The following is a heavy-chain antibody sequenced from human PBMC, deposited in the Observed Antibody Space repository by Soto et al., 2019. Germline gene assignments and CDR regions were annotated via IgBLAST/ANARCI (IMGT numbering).Heavy chain of an antibody. D-gene: IGHD5-18*01. CDR2: ISSSSSYI. V-gene: IGHV3-21*01. J-gene: IGHJ4*02. CDR3: ARYYSYAYSFGY. Sequence: GGSLRLSCAASGFTFSSYSMNWVRQAPGKGLEWVSSISSSSSYIYYADYADSVKGRFTISRDNAKNSLYLQMNSLRAEDTAVYYCARYYSYAYSFGYWGQGTLVTVS. CDR1: GFTFSSYS.